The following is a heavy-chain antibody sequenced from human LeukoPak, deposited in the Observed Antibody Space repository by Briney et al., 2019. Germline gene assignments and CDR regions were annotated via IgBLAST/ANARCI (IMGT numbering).Heavy chain of an antibody. CDR1: GFTFSSYS. Sequence: GGSLRLSCAASGFTFSSYSMNWVRQAPGKGLEWVASISSSSSYISYAESVKGRFTISRDNAKNSLYLQMNSLRAEDTAVYYCARDLNYYGSGSYYNNYFDYWGQGTLVTVSS. V-gene: IGHV3-21*04. CDR2: ISSSSSYI. CDR3: ARDLNYYGSGSYYNNYFDY. J-gene: IGHJ4*02. D-gene: IGHD3-10*01.